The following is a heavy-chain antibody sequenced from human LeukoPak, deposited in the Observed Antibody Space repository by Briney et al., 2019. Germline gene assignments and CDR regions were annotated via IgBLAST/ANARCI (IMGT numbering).Heavy chain of an antibody. CDR2: IYYSGST. CDR1: GGSISSSSYY. D-gene: IGHD5-24*01. CDR3: ARDSANGDSWFFDS. J-gene: IGHJ4*02. Sequence: SETLSLTCTVSGGSISSSSYYWGWIRQPPGKGLEWIGSIYYSGSTYYNPSLKSRVTISVDTSKNQFSLKLSSVTAADTAVYYCARDSANGDSWFFDSWGQGTLVTVSS. V-gene: IGHV4-39*02.